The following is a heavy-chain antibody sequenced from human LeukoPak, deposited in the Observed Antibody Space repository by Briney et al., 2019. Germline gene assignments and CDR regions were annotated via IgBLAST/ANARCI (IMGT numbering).Heavy chain of an antibody. D-gene: IGHD3-22*01. CDR1: GYTFTSYG. CDR2: ISAYNGNT. J-gene: IGHJ3*02. Sequence: ASVKVSCKASGYTFTSYGISWVRQAPGQGLEWMGWISAYNGNTNYAQKLQGRVTMTTDTSTSTAYMELRSLRSDDTAVYYCASSGVYYHDSSGHDAFDIWGQGTMVTVSS. V-gene: IGHV1-18*01. CDR3: ASSGVYYHDSSGHDAFDI.